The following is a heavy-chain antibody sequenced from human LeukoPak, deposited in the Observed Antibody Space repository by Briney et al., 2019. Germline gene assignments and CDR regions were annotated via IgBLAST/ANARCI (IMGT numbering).Heavy chain of an antibody. D-gene: IGHD2-8*01. CDR1: GYNFPTYW. CDR3: ARLNGAGAFDY. J-gene: IGHJ4*02. Sequence: GESLKISCRVSGYNFPTYWIAWIRPMPGKGLEWMGILYPADSHTTYSPSFQGQVTISADRASSAAYLQWSSLKASDTAMYYCARLNGAGAFDYWGQGTPVTVSS. V-gene: IGHV5-51*01. CDR2: LYPADSHT.